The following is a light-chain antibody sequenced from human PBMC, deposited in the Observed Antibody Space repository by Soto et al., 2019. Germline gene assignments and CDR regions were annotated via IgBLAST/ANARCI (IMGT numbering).Light chain of an antibody. CDR1: PSVPNY. V-gene: IGKV3-11*01. CDR3: QQYGSSPRLT. Sequence: EIALTQSPATLSLSPGERATLSCRASPSVPNYVAWYQQKPGQAPRLLIYGAFNRATGIPARFSGSGSGADFTLTISSLEPEDFAVYYCQQYGSSPRLTFGGGTKVEIK. J-gene: IGKJ4*01. CDR2: GAF.